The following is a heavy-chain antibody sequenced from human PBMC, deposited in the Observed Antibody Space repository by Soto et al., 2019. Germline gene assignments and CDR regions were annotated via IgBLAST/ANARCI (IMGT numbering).Heavy chain of an antibody. J-gene: IGHJ6*02. CDR3: ARGDSMDV. V-gene: IGHV1-18*01. Sequence: GTSVKVSCEASADSYTSFHISWVRRAPGQGLEWMGWIRAYNGNTNYAQNLQGRVTMTTDTSTSTAYMELRSLRSDDTAMYYCARGDSMDVWGQGTTVTVSS. CDR1: ADSYTSFH. D-gene: IGHD2-21*01. CDR2: IRAYNGNT.